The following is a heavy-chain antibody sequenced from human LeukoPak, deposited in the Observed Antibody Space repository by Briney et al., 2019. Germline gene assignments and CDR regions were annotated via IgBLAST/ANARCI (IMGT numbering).Heavy chain of an antibody. Sequence: GGSLRLSCAAFGFPLSSYAMSWVRQAPGKGLEWVSATSSSDAGTYHADSVRGRFTISRDNSKNTLYLQMNSLRAEDTAVYYCARFIAAPYYFDYWGRGTLVTVSS. J-gene: IGHJ4*02. CDR1: GFPLSSYA. CDR2: TSSSDAGT. D-gene: IGHD6-13*01. CDR3: ARFIAAPYYFDY. V-gene: IGHV3-23*01.